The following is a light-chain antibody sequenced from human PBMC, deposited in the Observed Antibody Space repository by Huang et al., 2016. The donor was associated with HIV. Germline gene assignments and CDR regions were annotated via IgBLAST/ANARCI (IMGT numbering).Light chain of an antibody. J-gene: IGKJ1*01. CDR1: QSISSY. CDR2: DAS. V-gene: IGKV3-11*01. CDR3: QQRSNWPPEGT. Sequence: EIVLTQSPATLSLSPGERATLSCRASQSISSYLAWYQQKPGQAPRLLIYDASNRATGVPARFSGSWSVTDFTLTISSLEPEDCAVYYCQQRSNWPPEGTFGQGTKVEIK.